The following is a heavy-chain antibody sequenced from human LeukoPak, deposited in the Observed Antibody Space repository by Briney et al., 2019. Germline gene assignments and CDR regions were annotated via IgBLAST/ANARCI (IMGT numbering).Heavy chain of an antibody. CDR3: ARDRASYYYDTSGDNDY. Sequence: PSETLSLTCSVGGYSITIGYYWGWIRQAPGKGLEWIGSVHHSGSTNYNPSLKSRVTISVDTFMNRFSLKLSSVTAADTAVYYCARDRASYYYDTSGDNDYWGQGTLVTVSS. J-gene: IGHJ4*02. D-gene: IGHD3-22*01. CDR1: GYSITIGYY. V-gene: IGHV4-38-2*02. CDR2: VHHSGST.